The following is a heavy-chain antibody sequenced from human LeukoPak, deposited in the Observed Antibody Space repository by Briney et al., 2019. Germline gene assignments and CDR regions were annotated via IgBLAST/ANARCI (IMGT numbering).Heavy chain of an antibody. CDR3: ARGVEPLAANTLAY. CDR2: LYSDGNT. J-gene: IGHJ4*02. V-gene: IGHV3-53*01. CDR1: GFTVITND. D-gene: IGHD1-14*01. Sequence: TGGSLRLSCAASGFTVITNDMTWVRQAPGEGLEWVSVLYSDGNTKYADSVQGRFTISRDNSKNTLYLEMNSLSPDDTAVYYCARGVEPLAANTLAYWGQGTRVTVSS.